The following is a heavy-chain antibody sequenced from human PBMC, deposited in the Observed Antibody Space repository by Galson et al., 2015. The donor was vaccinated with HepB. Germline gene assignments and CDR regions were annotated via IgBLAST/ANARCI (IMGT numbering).Heavy chain of an antibody. CDR1: GFTFSSYA. CDR2: ISYDGSNK. Sequence: SLRLSCAASGFTFSSYAMHWVRQAPGKGLEWVAVISYDGSNKYYADSVKGRFTISRDNSKNTLYLQMNSLRAEDTAVYYCARGKDYGDYSLFGVVFDYWGQGTLVTVSS. D-gene: IGHD4-17*01. V-gene: IGHV3-30-3*01. CDR3: ARGKDYGDYSLFGVVFDY. J-gene: IGHJ4*02.